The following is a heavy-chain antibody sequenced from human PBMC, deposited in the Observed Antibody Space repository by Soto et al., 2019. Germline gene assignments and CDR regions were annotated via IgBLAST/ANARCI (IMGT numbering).Heavy chain of an antibody. V-gene: IGHV4-31*03. J-gene: IGHJ5*02. Sequence: QVQLQESGPGLVKPSQTLSLTCTVSGGSISSGGYYWSWIRQHPGKGLEWIGYIYYSGSTYYKPTLKRRATITVDTSKNPFSLKLSSVTAAYTAVYYCARSIDPWGQGTLVTVSS. CDR2: IYYSGST. CDR3: ARSIDP. CDR1: GGSISSGGYY.